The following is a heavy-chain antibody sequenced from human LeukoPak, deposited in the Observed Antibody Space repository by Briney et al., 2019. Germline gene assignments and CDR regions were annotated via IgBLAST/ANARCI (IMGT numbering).Heavy chain of an antibody. CDR1: GYTFTSYG. V-gene: IGHV1-18*01. J-gene: IGHJ4*02. D-gene: IGHD3-22*01. CDR3: ARDVLYYYDSSGFHY. CDR2: ISAYNGNT. Sequence: VASVKVSCKGSGYTFTSYGISWVRQAPGQGLEWMGWISAYNGNTNYAHKLQGRVTMPTDTSKSTASMELRSQRSDDTAVYYCARDVLYYYDSSGFHYWGQGTLVTVSS.